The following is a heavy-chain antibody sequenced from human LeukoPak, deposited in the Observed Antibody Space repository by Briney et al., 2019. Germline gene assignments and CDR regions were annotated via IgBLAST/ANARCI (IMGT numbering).Heavy chain of an antibody. V-gene: IGHV3-7*01. D-gene: IGHD2-2*01. J-gene: IGHJ4*02. CDR2: MKQDGSEK. Sequence: GGSLRLSCTASGFTFCTYWMTWVRQAPRKGLEWVANMKQDGSEKYYVDSVKGRFTITRDNAKNSLYLQMNSLRAEDTAVYYCARIYCSSTNCYRHFDYWGQGTLVTVSS. CDR1: GFTFCTYW. CDR3: ARIYCSSTNCYRHFDY.